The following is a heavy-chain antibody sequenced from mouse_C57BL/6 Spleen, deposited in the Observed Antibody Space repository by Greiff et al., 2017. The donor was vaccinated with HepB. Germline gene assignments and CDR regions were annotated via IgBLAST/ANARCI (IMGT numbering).Heavy chain of an antibody. V-gene: IGHV6-3*01. CDR1: GFTFSNYW. CDR2: IRLKSDNYAT. CDR3: TGRTTVVGYYFDY. J-gene: IGHJ2*01. Sequence: EVQLVESGGGLVQPGGSMKLSCVASGFTFSNYWMNWVRQSPEKGLEWVAQIRLKSDNYATHYAESVKGRFTISRDDSKSSVYLQMNNLRAEDTGIYYCTGRTTVVGYYFDYWGQGTTLTVSS. D-gene: IGHD1-1*01.